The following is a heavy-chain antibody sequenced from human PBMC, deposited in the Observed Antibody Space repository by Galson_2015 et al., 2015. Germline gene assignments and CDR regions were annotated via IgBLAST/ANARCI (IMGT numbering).Heavy chain of an antibody. J-gene: IGHJ3*02. CDR3: ARDAWFGELFPAVWGPNAFDI. CDR1: GFTFSSYG. D-gene: IGHD3-10*01. V-gene: IGHV3-30*03. Sequence: SLRLSCAASGFTFSSYGMHWVRQAPGKGLEWVAVISYDGSNKYYADSVKGRFTISRDNSKNTLYLQMNSLRAEDTAVYYCARDAWFGELFPAVWGPNAFDIWGQGTMVTVSS. CDR2: ISYDGSNK.